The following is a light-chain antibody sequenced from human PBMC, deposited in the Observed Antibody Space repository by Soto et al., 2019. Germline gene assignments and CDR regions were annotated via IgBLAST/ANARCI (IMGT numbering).Light chain of an antibody. V-gene: IGKV3-15*01. J-gene: IGKJ2*01. CDR1: QNFGNT. Sequence: EIVMTQSPATLSVSPGERVTLSCRASQNFGNTLAWYQQKPGQAPRLLIYATSTRATGIPARFSGSGSGTEFSLTISSLQSEDFALYYCQQYNNWPLFFGQGTKLEIK. CDR2: ATS. CDR3: QQYNNWPLF.